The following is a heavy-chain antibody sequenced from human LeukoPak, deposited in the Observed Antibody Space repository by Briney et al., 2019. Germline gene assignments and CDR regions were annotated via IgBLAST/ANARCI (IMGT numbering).Heavy chain of an antibody. D-gene: IGHD1-26*01. Sequence: GGSLRLSCAASGFTFSSYGMHWVRQAPGKGLEWVAFIRYDGSNKYYADSVKGRFTISRDNSKNTLYLQMNSLRAEDTAVYYCAKDGRGYYYYYMDVWGEGTTVTVSS. CDR1: GFTFSSYG. CDR2: IRYDGSNK. V-gene: IGHV3-30*02. CDR3: AKDGRGYYYYYMDV. J-gene: IGHJ6*03.